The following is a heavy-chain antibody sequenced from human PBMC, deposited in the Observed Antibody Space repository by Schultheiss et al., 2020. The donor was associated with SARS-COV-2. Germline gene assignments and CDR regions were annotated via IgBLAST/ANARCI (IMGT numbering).Heavy chain of an antibody. Sequence: GESLKISCAASGFTFSSYAMSWVRQAPGKGLEWVSAISGSGGSTYYADSVKGRFTISRDNSKNTLYLQMNSLRAEDTAVYYCAPGGSYPSYHDYWGQGTLVTVSS. CDR3: APGGSYPSYHDY. V-gene: IGHV3-23*01. CDR1: GFTFSSYA. D-gene: IGHD1-26*01. J-gene: IGHJ4*02. CDR2: ISGSGGST.